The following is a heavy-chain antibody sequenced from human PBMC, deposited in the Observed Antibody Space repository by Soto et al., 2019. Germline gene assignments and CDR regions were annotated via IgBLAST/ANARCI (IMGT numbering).Heavy chain of an antibody. V-gene: IGHV3-11*01. Sequence: GGSLRLSCAVSGFSLSDYYISWIRQAPGEGLEWVSYISSSGTGVHYADSVKGRFTISKDNASNSLYLQMNSLRAEDTAVYYCARVRGDSSGSYYFDHWGQGALVTVSS. D-gene: IGHD3-22*01. CDR3: ARVRGDSSGSYYFDH. J-gene: IGHJ4*02. CDR2: ISSSGTGV. CDR1: GFSLSDYY.